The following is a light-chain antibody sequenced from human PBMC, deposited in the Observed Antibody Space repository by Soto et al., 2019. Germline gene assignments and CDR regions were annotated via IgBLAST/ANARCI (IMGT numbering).Light chain of an antibody. V-gene: IGKV3-11*01. Sequence: EIVLTQSSATLSLSPGDSATLSCRATRSVSSYLAWYQQKPGQAPRLLIYDASSRPTDIPARFSGSGSGTDFTLTISSLEPEDFALYYCQQRSNCPITFGQGTRLEIK. CDR2: DAS. CDR1: RSVSSY. CDR3: QQRSNCPIT. J-gene: IGKJ5*01.